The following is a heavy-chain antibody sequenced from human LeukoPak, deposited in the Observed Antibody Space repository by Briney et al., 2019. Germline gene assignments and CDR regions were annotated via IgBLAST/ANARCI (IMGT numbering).Heavy chain of an antibody. J-gene: IGHJ5*02. CDR1: GGSIRGSSYY. D-gene: IGHD3-3*01. Sequence: SETLSLTCTVSGGSIRGSSYYWVWIRQPPGRGLEWIGTIYYSGSTYYNPSLKSRVTISAGTSKNQLSLKVRSVTAADTAVYYCARSSGVVIHNWFDPWGQGTLVTVSS. CDR3: ARSSGVVIHNWFDP. V-gene: IGHV4-39*01. CDR2: IYYSGST.